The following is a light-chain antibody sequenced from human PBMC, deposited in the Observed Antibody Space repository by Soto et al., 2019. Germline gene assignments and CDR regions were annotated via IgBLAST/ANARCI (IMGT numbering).Light chain of an antibody. V-gene: IGKV1-27*01. Sequence: DIQMTQSPSSLSASVEDRVTITCRASQGIIDYVAWFQQKPGKAPKLLIYAASTPQSEVPSRFSGSGSGRDFTLTISSLQPEDVATYYCQTYNTAPQTFGQGTKVEIK. CDR3: QTYNTAPQT. CDR1: QGIIDY. J-gene: IGKJ1*01. CDR2: AAS.